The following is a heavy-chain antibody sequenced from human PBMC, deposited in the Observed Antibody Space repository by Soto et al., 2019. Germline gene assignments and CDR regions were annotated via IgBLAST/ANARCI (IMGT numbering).Heavy chain of an antibody. CDR1: GYSISSGYY. Sequence: PSETLSLTCAFSGYSISSGYYWGWIRQPPGEGLEWIGSIYHSGSTYYNPSLKSRVTISVDTSKNQFSLKLSSVTAADTAVYYCARARITMVRGVIILALFDCWGQGTLVIVSS. CDR2: IYHSGST. V-gene: IGHV4-38-2*01. CDR3: ARARITMVRGVIILALFDC. D-gene: IGHD3-10*01. J-gene: IGHJ4*02.